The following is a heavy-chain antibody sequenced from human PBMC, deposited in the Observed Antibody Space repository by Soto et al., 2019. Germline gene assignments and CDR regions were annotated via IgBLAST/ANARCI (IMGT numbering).Heavy chain of an antibody. J-gene: IGHJ3*02. Sequence: QVQLVQSGAEMKKPGASVKVSCKTSGYTYTSYSMHWVRQTPGQGLEWMGIIDPSSGSTSYAQKTQGRVTMTRDTSTSTVYMELSSLRSEDTAVYYCARDYYSGSRAFDIWGQGTMVTVSS. D-gene: IGHD2-15*01. V-gene: IGHV1-46*01. CDR3: ARDYYSGSRAFDI. CDR1: GYTYTSYS. CDR2: IDPSSGST.